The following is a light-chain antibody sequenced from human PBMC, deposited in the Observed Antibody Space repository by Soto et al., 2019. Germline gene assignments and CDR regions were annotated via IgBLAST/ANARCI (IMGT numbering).Light chain of an antibody. V-gene: IGKV3-15*01. Sequence: ETVMTQSPATLPVSPGERATLSCRASQSVRSNLAWYQQKPGQAPRLLIYGASTRATGVPARFSGSGSGTEFTLTINSLQSEDFAVYYCQQYDYWPWTFGQGTKVDIK. J-gene: IGKJ1*01. CDR2: GAS. CDR1: QSVRSN. CDR3: QQYDYWPWT.